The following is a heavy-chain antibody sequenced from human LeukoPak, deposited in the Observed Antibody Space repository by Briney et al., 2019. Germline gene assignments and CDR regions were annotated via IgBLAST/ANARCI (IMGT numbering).Heavy chain of an antibody. J-gene: IGHJ4*02. Sequence: ASVKVSCKASGYTFTSYGISWGRQAPGQGLEWMGWISAYNGNTNYTQKLQGRVTMTTDTSTSTAYMELRSLRSDDTAVYYCARDPFFSYYDILTGYSQAYYFDYWGQGTLVTVSS. D-gene: IGHD3-9*01. CDR3: ARDPFFSYYDILTGYSQAYYFDY. CDR1: GYTFTSYG. V-gene: IGHV1-18*01. CDR2: ISAYNGNT.